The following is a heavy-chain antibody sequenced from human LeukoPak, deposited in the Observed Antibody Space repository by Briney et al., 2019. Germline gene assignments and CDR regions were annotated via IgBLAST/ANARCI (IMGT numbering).Heavy chain of an antibody. CDR2: ISWNSGSI. CDR3: AKEDSSGWYSSALDI. CDR1: GFTFDDYA. D-gene: IGHD6-19*01. J-gene: IGHJ3*02. V-gene: IGHV3-9*01. Sequence: PGGSLRLSCAASGFTFDDYAMHWVRQAPGKGLEWVSGISWNSGSIGYADSVKGRFTISRDNAKNSLYLQMNSPRAEDTALYYCAKEDSSGWYSSALDICGQGTMVTVSS.